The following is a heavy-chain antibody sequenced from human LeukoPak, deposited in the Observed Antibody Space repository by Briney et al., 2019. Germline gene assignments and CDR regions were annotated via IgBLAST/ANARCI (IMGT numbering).Heavy chain of an antibody. CDR3: AKRGVVIRVILVGFHKEAYYFES. CDR1: GITLSNYG. J-gene: IGHJ4*02. CDR2: ISDSGGST. V-gene: IGHV3-23*01. Sequence: GGSLRLSCAVSGITLSNYGMSWVRQAPGKGLEWVAGISDSGGSTNYADSVKGRFTISRDNPKNTLYLQMNSLRAEDTAVYFCAKRGVVIRVILVGFHKEAYYFESWGQGALVTVSS. D-gene: IGHD3/OR15-3a*01.